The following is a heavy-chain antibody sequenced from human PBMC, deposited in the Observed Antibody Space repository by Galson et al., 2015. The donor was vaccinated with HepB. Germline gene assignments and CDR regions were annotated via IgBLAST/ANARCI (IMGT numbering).Heavy chain of an antibody. CDR1: GFTFNTFW. V-gene: IGHV3-7*01. J-gene: IGHJ6*02. CDR3: ARDPPYDSSGYRAGYYYGMDV. D-gene: IGHD3-22*01. Sequence: SLRLSCAASGFTFNTFWMSWVRQAPGRGLEWVANINQDESEKHYMDSVKGRFTISRDNSKNTLYLQMNSLRDEDTAVYYCARDPPYDSSGYRAGYYYGMDVWGQGTTVTVSS. CDR2: INQDESEK.